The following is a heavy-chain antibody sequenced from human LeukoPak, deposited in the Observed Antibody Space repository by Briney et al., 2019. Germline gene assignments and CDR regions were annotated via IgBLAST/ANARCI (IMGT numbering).Heavy chain of an antibody. J-gene: IGHJ3*02. Sequence: ASVKVSCKASGYTFTSYYMHWVRQAPGQGLEWMGIINPSGGSTSYAQKFQGRVTTTRDTSTSTVYMELSSLRSEDTAVYYCAREGLAAGENDAFDIWGQGTMVTVSS. CDR2: INPSGGST. D-gene: IGHD7-27*01. V-gene: IGHV1-46*01. CDR1: GYTFTSYY. CDR3: AREGLAAGENDAFDI.